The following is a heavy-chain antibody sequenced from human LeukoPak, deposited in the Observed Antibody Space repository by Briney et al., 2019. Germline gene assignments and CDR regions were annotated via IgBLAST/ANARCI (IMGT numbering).Heavy chain of an antibody. CDR3: ARSSTGSYFDY. CDR2: MYYSGST. V-gene: IGHV4-59*01. D-gene: IGHD3-3*02. CDR1: GGSMSRYY. J-gene: IGHJ4*02. Sequence: SETLSLTCTVSGGSMSRYYWSWIRQPPGKGLEWIGYMYYSGSTKYNPSLKSRVTISVDTSKNQFSLKLSSVTAADTAIYYCARSSTGSYFDYWGQGTLVTVSS.